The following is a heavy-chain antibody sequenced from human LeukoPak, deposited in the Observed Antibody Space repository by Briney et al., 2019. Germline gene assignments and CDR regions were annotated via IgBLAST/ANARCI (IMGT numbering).Heavy chain of an antibody. V-gene: IGHV1-46*01. CDR1: GYTFTSYY. D-gene: IGHD3-22*01. CDR2: INPSGGST. J-gene: IGHJ4*02. CDR3: ARDLSGNYYDSSGYYFDY. Sequence: EASVKVSCKASGYTFTSYYMHWVRQAPGQGLEWMGIINPSGGSTSYAQKFQGRVTMTRDTSTSTVYMELSSLRSEDTAVYYCARDLSGNYYDSSGYYFDYWGQGTLVTVS.